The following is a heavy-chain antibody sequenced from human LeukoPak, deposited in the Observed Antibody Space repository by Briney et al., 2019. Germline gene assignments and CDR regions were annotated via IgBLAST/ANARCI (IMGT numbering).Heavy chain of an antibody. CDR3: AVPTIYGVGAFDV. D-gene: IGHD2/OR15-2a*01. Sequence: GGSLRLSCVASGITFEDYGIHWVRQAPGKGLEWVSLISGKGDKTYCVDSVKGRFTVSRDNSRNTLYLQMDSLRDEDTAFYYCAVPTIYGVGAFDVWGQGTMLMVSS. CDR2: ISGKGDKT. V-gene: IGHV3-43*02. J-gene: IGHJ3*01. CDR1: GITFEDYG.